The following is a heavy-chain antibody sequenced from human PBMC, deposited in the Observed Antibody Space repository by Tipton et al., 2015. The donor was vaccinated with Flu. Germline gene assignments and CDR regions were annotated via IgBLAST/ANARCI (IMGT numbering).Heavy chain of an antibody. V-gene: IGHV3-74*01. D-gene: IGHD1-26*01. CDR2: INTLGTDT. CDR3: ARDQDIVGAGPFAY. J-gene: IGHJ4*02. CDR1: GFPFRSYW. Sequence: GSLRLSCAASGFPFRSYWMHWVRQVPGKGLVWVSRINTLGTDTAYADSVKGRFIMSRDNAENTLHLQMNNLGPEDTAVYCCARDQDIVGAGPFAYWGQGTRVTVSS.